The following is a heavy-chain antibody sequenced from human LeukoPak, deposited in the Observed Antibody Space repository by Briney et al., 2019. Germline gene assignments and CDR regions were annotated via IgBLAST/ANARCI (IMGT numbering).Heavy chain of an antibody. V-gene: IGHV4-59*01. J-gene: IGHJ6*03. CDR1: GGSISSYY. CDR2: IYYSGST. Sequence: PSETLSLTCTVSGGSISSYYWSWIRQPPGKGLEWIWHIYYSGSTNYNPSLKSRVTISVDTSKNQSSLNLSSVTAADTAVYYCARNGIAARASYYYYYMDVWGKGTTVTVSS. CDR3: ARNGIAARASYYYYYMDV. D-gene: IGHD6-6*01.